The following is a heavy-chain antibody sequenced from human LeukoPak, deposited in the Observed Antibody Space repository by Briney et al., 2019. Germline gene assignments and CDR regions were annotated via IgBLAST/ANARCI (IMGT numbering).Heavy chain of an antibody. V-gene: IGHV5-51*01. J-gene: IGHJ6*03. CDR3: ARHFCSGYDSCIGYYMDV. Sequence: GESLKISCKGSGYSFTSYWIGWVRQMPGKGLEWMGIIYPGDSDTRYSPSFQGQVTISADKSISTAYLQWSSLKASDTAMYYCARHFCSGYDSCIGYYMDVWGKGTTVTVSS. D-gene: IGHD5-12*01. CDR2: IYPGDSDT. CDR1: GYSFTSYW.